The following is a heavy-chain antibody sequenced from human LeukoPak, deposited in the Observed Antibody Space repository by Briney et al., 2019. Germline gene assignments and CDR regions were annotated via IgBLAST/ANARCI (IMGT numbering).Heavy chain of an antibody. CDR3: ARETKTFYFDSSAYYPYYFDS. CDR1: GGSISTSSYY. CDR2: IYYSGST. D-gene: IGHD3-22*01. J-gene: IGHJ4*02. Sequence: SETLSLTCIVSGGSISTSSYYWGWIRQPPGKGREWIGTIYYSGSTYYNPSLKSRVTISVDTSKNQFSLKLSSVTAADTAVYYCARETKTFYFDSSAYYPYYFDSWGQGTLVTVSS. V-gene: IGHV4-39*02.